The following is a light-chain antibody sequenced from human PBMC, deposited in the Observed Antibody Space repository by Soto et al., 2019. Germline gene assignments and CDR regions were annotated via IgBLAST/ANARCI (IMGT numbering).Light chain of an antibody. Sequence: QSVLTQPPSASGTPGQRVTISCSGRSSNIGSNTVNWYQQLPGTAPKLLIYSNNQRPSGVPDRFSGSKSGTSASLAISGIQSEDEADYYCAAWDDSLNGVVFGGGTKLTVL. CDR3: AAWDDSLNGVV. J-gene: IGLJ2*01. CDR2: SNN. CDR1: SSNIGSNT. V-gene: IGLV1-44*01.